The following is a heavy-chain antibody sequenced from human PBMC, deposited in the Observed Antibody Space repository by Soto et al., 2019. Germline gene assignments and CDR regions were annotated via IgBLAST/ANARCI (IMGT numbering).Heavy chain of an antibody. V-gene: IGHV1-8*01. CDR1: GYTFTSYD. CDR2: MNPNSGNT. J-gene: IGHJ6*03. CDR3: ARRPYYDFWSGSYYYYMDV. D-gene: IGHD3-3*01. Sequence: ASLKVSCKASGYTFTSYDINWVRQATGQGLEWMGWMNPNSGNTGYAQKFQGRVTMTRNTSISTAYMELSSLRSEDTAVYYCARRPYYDFWSGSYYYYMDVWGKGTTVTVSS.